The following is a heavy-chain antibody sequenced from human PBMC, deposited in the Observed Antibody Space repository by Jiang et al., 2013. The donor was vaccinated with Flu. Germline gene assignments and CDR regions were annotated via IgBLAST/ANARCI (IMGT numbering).Heavy chain of an antibody. D-gene: IGHD3/OR15-3a*01. CDR3: AREWLLIFERHRGARQVYYEAFDI. J-gene: IGHJ3*02. Sequence: GAEVKKPGASVKVSCKASGYTFTGYYMHWVRQAPGQGLEWMGWINPNSGGTNYAQKFQGRVTMTRDTSISTAYMELSRLRSDDTAVYYCAREWLLIFERHRGARQVYYEAFDIWGQGTMVTVSS. CDR1: GYTFTGYY. CDR2: INPNSGGT. V-gene: IGHV1-2*02.